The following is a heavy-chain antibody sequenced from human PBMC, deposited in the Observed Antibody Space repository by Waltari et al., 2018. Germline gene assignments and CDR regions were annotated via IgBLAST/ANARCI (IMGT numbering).Heavy chain of an antibody. Sequence: QVQLVQSGAEVKKPGSSVKVSCKASGGTFSSYAISWVRQAPGQGLEWMGGIIPIFGTANYAQKFQGRGTITTDESTSTAYMELSSLRSEDTAVYYCARDVTAYYYYYGMDVWGQGTTVTVSS. CDR1: GGTFSSYA. J-gene: IGHJ6*02. V-gene: IGHV1-69*05. CDR3: ARDVTAYYYYYGMDV. D-gene: IGHD2-21*02. CDR2: IIPIFGTA.